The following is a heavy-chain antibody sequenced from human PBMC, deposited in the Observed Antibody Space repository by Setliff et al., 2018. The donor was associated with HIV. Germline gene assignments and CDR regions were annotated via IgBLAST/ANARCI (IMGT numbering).Heavy chain of an antibody. J-gene: IGHJ6*03. CDR1: GGSFSGYY. CDR2: INHSGST. V-gene: IGHV4-34*01. D-gene: IGHD6-25*01. Sequence: SETLSLTCAVYGGSFSGYYWSWIRQPPGKGLEWIGEINHSGSTNYNMSLWSRVTISLDASRNQFSLELISVTAADTAVYYCARVTSAHPTYYYYYMDVWGKGTTVTVSS. CDR3: ARVTSAHPTYYYYYMDV.